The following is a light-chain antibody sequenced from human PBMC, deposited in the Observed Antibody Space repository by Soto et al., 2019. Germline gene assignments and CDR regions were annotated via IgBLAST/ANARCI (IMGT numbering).Light chain of an antibody. Sequence: QSVLTQPASLSGSPGQSITISCTGTSSDIGAYDYVSWFQQHPGKVPKLLIYEVTQRPSGVPDRFSGSKSGNTASLTVSGLQAEDETDYYCSSYGGNSNYVFGTGTKVTVL. CDR1: SSDIGAYDY. CDR2: EVT. V-gene: IGLV2-8*01. J-gene: IGLJ1*01. CDR3: SSYGGNSNYV.